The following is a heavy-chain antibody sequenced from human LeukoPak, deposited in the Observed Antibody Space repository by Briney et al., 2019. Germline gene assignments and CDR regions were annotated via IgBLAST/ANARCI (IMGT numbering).Heavy chain of an antibody. J-gene: IGHJ3*02. CDR1: GFTFNNYW. D-gene: IGHD1-26*01. V-gene: IGHV3-7*01. CDR3: ARDQVARGIVFDI. CDR2: IKQDASEK. Sequence: GGSLRLSCAASGFTFNNYWMSWVRQAPGKGLEWVANIKQDASEKDYVDSVKGRSTISRDNAKNSLYLQMNSLTAEDTAVYYCARDQVARGIVFDIWGQGTMVTVSS.